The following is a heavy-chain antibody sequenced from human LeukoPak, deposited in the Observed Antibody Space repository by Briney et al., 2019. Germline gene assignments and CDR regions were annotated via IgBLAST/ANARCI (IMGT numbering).Heavy chain of an antibody. CDR3: AREGSVSVRYAPRLRGAFDY. D-gene: IGHD2-15*01. V-gene: IGHV1-2*02. CDR2: INPNSGGT. Sequence: VASVKVSCKASGYTFTGYYMHWVRQAPGQGLEWMGWINPNSGGTNYAQKFQGRVTMTRDTSISTAYMELSRLRSDDTAVYYCAREGSVSVRYAPRLRGAFDYWGQGTLVTVSS. J-gene: IGHJ4*02. CDR1: GYTFTGYY.